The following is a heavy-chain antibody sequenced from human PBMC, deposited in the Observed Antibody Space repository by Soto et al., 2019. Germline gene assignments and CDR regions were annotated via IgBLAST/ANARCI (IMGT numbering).Heavy chain of an antibody. J-gene: IGHJ5*02. V-gene: IGHV4-30-4*01. D-gene: IGHD3-22*01. CDR2: IYYSGST. CDR3: ARAEEGYYYDSSGCPFDP. CDR1: GGSISSGDYY. Sequence: QVQLQESGPGLVKPSQTLSLTCTVSGGSISSGDYYWSWIRQPPGKGLEWIGYIYYSGSTYYNPSLKSRVTISVDTSKNQFSLKLSSVTAADTAVYYCARAEEGYYYDSSGCPFDPWGQGTLVTVSS.